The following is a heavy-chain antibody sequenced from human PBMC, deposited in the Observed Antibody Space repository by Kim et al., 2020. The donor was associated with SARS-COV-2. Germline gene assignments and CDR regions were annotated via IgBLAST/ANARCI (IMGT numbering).Heavy chain of an antibody. CDR2: IWYDGSNK. V-gene: IGHV3-33*06. CDR3: AKDRLGYCSGGSCNLDY. CDR1: GFTFSSYG. Sequence: GGSLRLSCAASGFTFSSYGMHWVRQAPGKGLEWVAVIWYDGSNKYYADSVKGRFTISRDNSKNTLYLQMNSLRAEDTAVYYCAKDRLGYCSGGSCNLDYWGQGTLVTVSS. J-gene: IGHJ4*02. D-gene: IGHD2-15*01.